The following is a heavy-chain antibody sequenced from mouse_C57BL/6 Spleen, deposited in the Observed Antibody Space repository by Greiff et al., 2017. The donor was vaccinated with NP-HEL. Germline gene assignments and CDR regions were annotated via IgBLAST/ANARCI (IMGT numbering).Heavy chain of an antibody. CDR2: IWTGGGT. J-gene: IGHJ4*01. D-gene: IGHD1-1*01. V-gene: IGHV2-9-1*01. Sequence: VQLQQSGPGLVAPSQSLSITCTVSGFSLTSYAISWVRQPPGKGLEWLGVIWTGGGTNYNSALKSRLSISKDNSKSQVFLKMNSLQTDDTARYYCATNYGSSYEAMDYWGQGTSVTVSS. CDR1: GFSLTSYA. CDR3: ATNYGSSYEAMDY.